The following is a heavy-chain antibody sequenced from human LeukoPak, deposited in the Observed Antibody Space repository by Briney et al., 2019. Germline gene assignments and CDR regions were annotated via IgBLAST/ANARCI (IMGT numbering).Heavy chain of an antibody. Sequence: SETLSLTCAVYGGSFSGYYWSWIRQPPGKGLEWIGEINHSGSTNYNPSLKSRVTISVDTSKNQFSLKLSSVTAADTAVYYCARAPIAASFDYWGRGTLVTVSS. V-gene: IGHV4-34*01. J-gene: IGHJ4*02. CDR2: INHSGST. D-gene: IGHD6-6*01. CDR1: GGSFSGYY. CDR3: ARAPIAASFDY.